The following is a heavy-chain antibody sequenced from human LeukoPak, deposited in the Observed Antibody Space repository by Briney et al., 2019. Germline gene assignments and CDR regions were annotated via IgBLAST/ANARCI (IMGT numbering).Heavy chain of an antibody. V-gene: IGHV3-21*01. J-gene: IGHJ1*01. CDR1: GSTFSSYS. CDR2: ISSSSSYI. Sequence: GGSLRLSCAASGSTFSSYSMNWVRQAPGKGLEWVSSISSSSSYIYYADSVKGRFTISRDNAKNSLYLQMNSLRAEDTAVYYCARTIATGHFQHWGQGTLVTVSS. D-gene: IGHD3-9*01. CDR3: ARTIATGHFQH.